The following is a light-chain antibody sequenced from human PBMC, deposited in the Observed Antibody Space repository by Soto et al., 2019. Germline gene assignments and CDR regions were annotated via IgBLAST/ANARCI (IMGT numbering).Light chain of an antibody. CDR3: QQLNSYPLT. CDR1: QGISIH. J-gene: IGKJ4*01. V-gene: IGKV1-9*01. CDR2: AAS. Sequence: DLQLTQSPSFLSSSVADRVTISCRASQGISIHLAWYPQKPGKAPKLLLYAASTLESGAPSRFRGSGPGTEFTLTISSLQPEDFATYYCQQLNSYPLTFGGGNKV.